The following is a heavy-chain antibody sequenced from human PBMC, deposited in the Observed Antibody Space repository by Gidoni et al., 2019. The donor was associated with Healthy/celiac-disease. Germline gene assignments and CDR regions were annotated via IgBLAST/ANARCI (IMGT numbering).Heavy chain of an antibody. CDR1: GFAFSSYA. V-gene: IGHV3-30*01. CDR2: ISYDGSSK. J-gene: IGHJ4*02. CDR3: ARDPGFSYSSGCYFDY. D-gene: IGHD6-19*01. Sequence: VQLVVSGGGVVQPGRSRRISCAAHGFAFSSYAMHWVRQAPGKGLERVAVISYDGSSKYYADSVKGRFTIARDNSKNTLYLQMNSLRAEDTAVYYCARDPGFSYSSGCYFDYWGQGTLVTFSS.